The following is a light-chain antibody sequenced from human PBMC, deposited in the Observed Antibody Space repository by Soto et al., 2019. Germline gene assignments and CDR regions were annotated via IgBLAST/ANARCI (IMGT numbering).Light chain of an antibody. CDR1: SSDIGNYNY. CDR3: SSYTSTSTYV. V-gene: IGLV2-14*03. Sequence: QSVLAQPDSQSGSPGQSVAISCTAASSDIGNYNYVSWYQQRPGKVPKLIIHDVSDRPSGVSDRFSGSKSGNTASLTISGLQAEDEADYYCSSYTSTSTYVFGTGTKVTVL. CDR2: DVS. J-gene: IGLJ1*01.